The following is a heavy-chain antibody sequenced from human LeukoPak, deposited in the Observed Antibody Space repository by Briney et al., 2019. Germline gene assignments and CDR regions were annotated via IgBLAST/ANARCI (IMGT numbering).Heavy chain of an antibody. CDR1: GFTFRTYY. D-gene: IGHD4-23*01. CDR3: TSALNIKTHY. Sequence: GGSLRLSCAASGFTFRTYYMNWVRQTPGKGLEWVSSISSGGSYIYYADSVKGRFTISRDNAKKSLYLQMNNLRAEDTALYYCTSALNIKTHYWGQGTLVTVSS. J-gene: IGHJ4*02. V-gene: IGHV3-21*01. CDR2: ISSGGSYI.